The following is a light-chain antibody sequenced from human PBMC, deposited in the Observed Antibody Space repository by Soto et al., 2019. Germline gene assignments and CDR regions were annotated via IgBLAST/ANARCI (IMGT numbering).Light chain of an antibody. V-gene: IGKV3-20*01. CDR2: GAS. CDR3: QQYGSSPFT. Sequence: EIVLTQSPGTLSLSPGESATLSCRSRQSVSSFYLAWYQQKPGQAPRLLIYGASIRAIGIPERFSGSGSGTDITLTISRLEPEDFAVYYCQQYGSSPFTFGQGTRLEIK. J-gene: IGKJ5*01. CDR1: QSVSSFY.